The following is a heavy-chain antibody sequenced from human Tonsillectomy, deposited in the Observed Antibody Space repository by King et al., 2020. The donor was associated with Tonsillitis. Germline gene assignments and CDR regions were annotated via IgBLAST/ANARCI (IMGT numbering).Heavy chain of an antibody. CDR2: INPNSGGT. V-gene: IGHV1-2*04. CDR1: GYTFTGYY. J-gene: IGHJ4*02. Sequence: QLVQSGAEVKKPGASVKVSCKASGYTFTGYYMHWVRQAPGQGLEWMGWINPNSGGTNYAQKFQGWVTMTRDTSISTAYMELSRLRSDDTAVYYCARVGYYGSGSYYNGLGPGEAYFDYWGKGTLVTVSS. D-gene: IGHD3-10*01. CDR3: ARVGYYGSGSYYNGLGPGEAYFDY.